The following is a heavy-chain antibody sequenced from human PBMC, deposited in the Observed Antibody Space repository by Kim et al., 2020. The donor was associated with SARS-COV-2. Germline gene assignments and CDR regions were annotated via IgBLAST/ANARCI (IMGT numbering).Heavy chain of an antibody. Sequence: GGSLRLSCAASGFTFSSYSMNWVRQAPGKGLEWVSSISSSSSYIYYADSVKGRFTISRDNAKNSLYLQMNSLRAEDTAVYYCARGSVVVTFLDYWGQGTLVTVSS. CDR3: ARGSVVVTFLDY. V-gene: IGHV3-21*01. CDR2: ISSSSSYI. D-gene: IGHD3-22*01. J-gene: IGHJ4*02. CDR1: GFTFSSYS.